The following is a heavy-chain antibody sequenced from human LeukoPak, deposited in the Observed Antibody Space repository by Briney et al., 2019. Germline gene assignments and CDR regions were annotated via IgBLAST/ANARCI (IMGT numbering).Heavy chain of an antibody. CDR2: IYTSGST. D-gene: IGHD4/OR15-4a*01. J-gene: IGHJ3*02. Sequence: PSETLSLTCTVSGGSISSYYWSWIRQPAGKGLEWIGRIYTSGSTKYNPSLKSRVTMSVDTSKNQFSLKLRSVTAADTAVYYCARDKNVGAFEPTTAFDIWGQGTMVTVSS. V-gene: IGHV4-4*07. CDR3: ARDKNVGAFEPTTAFDI. CDR1: GGSISSYY.